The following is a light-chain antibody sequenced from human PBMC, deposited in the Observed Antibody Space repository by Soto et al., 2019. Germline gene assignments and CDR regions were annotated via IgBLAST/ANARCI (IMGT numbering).Light chain of an antibody. CDR2: GAS. V-gene: IGKV3-15*01. CDR3: QQYHNRPRT. Sequence: EIVMTQSPATLSVSPGERATLSCRASQSVRGDLAWYQHKPGQAPRLLIYGASTRATGVPARFSGSVSGTQFTLIISSLQSEDFAIYYCQQYHNRPRTFGQGTKLEIK. CDR1: QSVRGD. J-gene: IGKJ2*01.